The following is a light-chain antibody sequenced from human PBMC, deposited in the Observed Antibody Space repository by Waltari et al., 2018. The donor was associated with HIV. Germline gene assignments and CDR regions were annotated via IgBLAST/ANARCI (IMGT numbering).Light chain of an antibody. J-gene: IGKJ1*01. CDR1: QNICYS. V-gene: IGKV1-8*01. CDR2: GSS. CDR3: HQYHRYPQT. Sequence: AIRLTQSPSSFSASTGDRVTITCRASQNICYSLASYQHKPGSYPKLLIYGSSTLQKGVASRFSGSASGTNFTLTISCLQFEDFATFSCHQYHRYPQTFGQGTRVEMK.